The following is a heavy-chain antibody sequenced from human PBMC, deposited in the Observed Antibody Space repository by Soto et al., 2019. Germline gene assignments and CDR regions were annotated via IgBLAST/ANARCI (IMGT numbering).Heavy chain of an antibody. CDR1: GFTFSSYA. V-gene: IGHV3-30-3*01. CDR3: ARDRTCSGCPWYGMDV. J-gene: IGHJ6*02. CDR2: ISYDGSNK. D-gene: IGHD6-25*01. Sequence: GGSLRLSCAASGFTFSSYAMHWVRQAPGKGLEWVAVISYDGSNKYYADSVKGRFTISRDNPKNTLYLQMNSLRAEDTAVHYCARDRTCSGCPWYGMDVWGQGTTVTVSS.